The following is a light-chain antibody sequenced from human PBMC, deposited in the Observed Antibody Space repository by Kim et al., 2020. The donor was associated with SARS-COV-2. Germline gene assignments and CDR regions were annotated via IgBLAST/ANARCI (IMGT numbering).Light chain of an antibody. V-gene: IGLV2-14*04. CDR3: SSYTDSDTLV. Sequence: GPSIPLSLTGTSCCVGGYIFVSCFRPHPGNAPQLMFYDVTKRTSWVCNRFSGSESGNAASLTISGLQAEDEADYYCSSYTDSDTLVFGGGTQLTVL. J-gene: IGLJ2*01. CDR1: SCCVGGYIF. CDR2: DVT.